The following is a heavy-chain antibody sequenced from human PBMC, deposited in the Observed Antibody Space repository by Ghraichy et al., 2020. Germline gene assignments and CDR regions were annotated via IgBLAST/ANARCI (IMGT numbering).Heavy chain of an antibody. D-gene: IGHD2-15*01. CDR2: ISGSGGST. V-gene: IGHV3-23*01. CDR3: AKDSISYCSGGSCYEVPVNWFDP. Sequence: GGSLRLSCAASGFTFSSYAMSWVRQAPGKRLEWVSAISGSGGSTYYADSVKGRFTISRDNSKNTLYLQMNSLRAEDTAVYYCAKDSISYCSGGSCYEVPVNWFDPWGQGTLVTVSS. J-gene: IGHJ5*02. CDR1: GFTFSSYA.